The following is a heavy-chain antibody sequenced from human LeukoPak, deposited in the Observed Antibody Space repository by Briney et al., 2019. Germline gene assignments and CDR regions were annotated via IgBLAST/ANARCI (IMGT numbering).Heavy chain of an antibody. J-gene: IGHJ4*02. CDR3: ARDKKAAAGSFDY. CDR2: IKQDGSEK. CDR1: GFTFSSYW. V-gene: IGHV3-7*01. D-gene: IGHD6-13*01. Sequence: GGSLRLSCAASGFTFSSYWMSWVRQAPGKGLEWVANIKQDGSEKYYVDSVKGRFTISRDNAKNSLYLQMNSLRAEDTAVYYCARDKKAAAGSFDYWGQGTLVTVSS.